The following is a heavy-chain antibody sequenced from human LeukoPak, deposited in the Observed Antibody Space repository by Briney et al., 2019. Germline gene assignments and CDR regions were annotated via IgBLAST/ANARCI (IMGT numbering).Heavy chain of an antibody. J-gene: IGHJ5*02. Sequence: SETLSLTCTVSGGSISSYYWSWIRQPPGKGLEWIGYIYYTGTTSYNPSLKSRVTISVDTSKNQFSLKLSSVTPADTAVYYCARLLGGELLHPNWFDPWGQGTLVTVSS. D-gene: IGHD1-26*01. CDR3: ARLLGGELLHPNWFDP. CDR1: GGSISSYY. CDR2: IYYTGTT. V-gene: IGHV4-59*08.